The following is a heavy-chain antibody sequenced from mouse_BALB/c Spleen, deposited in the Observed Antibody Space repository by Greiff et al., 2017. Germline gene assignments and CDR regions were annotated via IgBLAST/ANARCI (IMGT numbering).Heavy chain of an antibody. D-gene: IGHD3-1*01. CDR2: INPSTGYT. CDR1: GYTFTSYW. Sequence: QVQLQQSGAELAKPGASVKMSCKASGYTFTSYWMHWVKQRPGQGLEWIGYINPSTGYTEYNQNFKDKSTLTADKSSSTDYLQLSSLTSEDSAVYYWARSGGLPFGYWGQGTTLTGSS. V-gene: IGHV1-7*01. CDR3: ARSGGLPFGY. J-gene: IGHJ2*01.